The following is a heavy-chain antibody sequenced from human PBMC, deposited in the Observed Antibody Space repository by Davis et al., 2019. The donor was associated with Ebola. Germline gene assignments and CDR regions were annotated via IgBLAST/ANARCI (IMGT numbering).Heavy chain of an antibody. Sequence: PGGSLRLSCAASGFTFDDYAMHWVRHGPGKGLEWVSVISGDGGSTYYADSVKGRFTISRDNSKNSLYLQMNSLRTEDTALYYCAKEVMGDSSGYYEILYYYYVMDVWGQGTTVSVSS. J-gene: IGHJ6*02. CDR1: GFTFDDYA. V-gene: IGHV3-43*02. D-gene: IGHD3-22*01. CDR3: AKEVMGDSSGYYEILYYYYVMDV. CDR2: ISGDGGST.